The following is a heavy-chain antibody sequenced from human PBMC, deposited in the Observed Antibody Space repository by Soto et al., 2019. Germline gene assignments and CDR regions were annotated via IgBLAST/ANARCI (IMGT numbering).Heavy chain of an antibody. V-gene: IGHV1-69*06. Sequence: QVQLVQSGAEVKKPGSSVKVSCKASGGTFSSYAISWVRQAPGQGLEWMGGIIPIFGTANYAQKFQGRATITATKSPTTASRGRGSVSLGDRAFYYFGGGRGVVTAILPVGIAFDSGAKGQWSPSLQ. J-gene: IGHJ3*01. CDR1: GGTFSSYA. CDR3: GGGRGVVTAILPVGIAFDS. CDR2: IIPIFGTA. D-gene: IGHD2-21*02.